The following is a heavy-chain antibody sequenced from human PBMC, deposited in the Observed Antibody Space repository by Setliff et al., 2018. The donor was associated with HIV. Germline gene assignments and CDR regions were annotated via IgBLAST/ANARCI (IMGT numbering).Heavy chain of an antibody. D-gene: IGHD5-18*01. CDR3: ARGQGYSYGYGDWFDP. CDR2: IYYSGST. V-gene: IGHV4-39*01. Sequence: SETLSLTCTVSGGSISSGSYYWSWIRQPPGKGLEWIGSIYYSGSTYYNPSLKSRVTISVDTSKNQFSLKLSSVTAADTAVYYCARGQGYSYGYGDWFDPWGQGTLVTVSS. CDR1: GGSISSGSYY. J-gene: IGHJ5*02.